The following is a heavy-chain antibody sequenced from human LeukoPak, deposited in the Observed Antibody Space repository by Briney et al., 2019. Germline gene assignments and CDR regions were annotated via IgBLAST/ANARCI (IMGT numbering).Heavy chain of an antibody. CDR1: GGSFSGYY. Sequence: PSETLSLTCAVYGGSFSGYYWSWIRQPPGKGLEWIGEINHSGSTNYNPSLKSRVTISVDTSKNQFSLKLSSVTAADTAVYYCALYSSGWYLRRGAYWGQGTLVTVSS. V-gene: IGHV4-34*01. D-gene: IGHD6-19*01. CDR2: INHSGST. J-gene: IGHJ4*02. CDR3: ALYSSGWYLRRGAY.